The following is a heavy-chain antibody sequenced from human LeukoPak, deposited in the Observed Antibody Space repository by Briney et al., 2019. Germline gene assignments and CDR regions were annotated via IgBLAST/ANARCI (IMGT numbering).Heavy chain of an antibody. CDR2: INRDGTHK. CDR3: AKDWGFGESLGYYFDY. CDR1: GFTLSNFW. V-gene: IGHV3-7*05. D-gene: IGHD3-10*01. J-gene: IGHJ4*02. Sequence: GGSLGLSCAASGFTLSNFWMNWVRQAPGKGLEWVAIINRDGTHKEYVDSVKGRFTISRDNSKNTLYLQMNSLRAEDTAVYYCAKDWGFGESLGYYFDYWGQGTLVTVSS.